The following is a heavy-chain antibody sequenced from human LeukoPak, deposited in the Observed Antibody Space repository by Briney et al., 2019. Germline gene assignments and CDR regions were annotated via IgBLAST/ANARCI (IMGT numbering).Heavy chain of an antibody. CDR1: GYTFTGYY. Sequence: ASVKVSCKASGYTFTGYYMHWVRQAPGQGLEWVGWINPNSGGTNYAQKFQGRVTMTRDTSISTAYMELSRLRSDDTAVYYCARDSRYYYDSSGYYPFDYWGQGTLVTVSS. J-gene: IGHJ4*02. CDR3: ARDSRYYYDSSGYYPFDY. V-gene: IGHV1-2*02. D-gene: IGHD3-22*01. CDR2: INPNSGGT.